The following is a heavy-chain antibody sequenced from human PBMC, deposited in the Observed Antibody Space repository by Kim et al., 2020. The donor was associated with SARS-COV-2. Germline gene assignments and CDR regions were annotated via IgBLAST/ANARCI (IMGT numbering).Heavy chain of an antibody. J-gene: IGHJ5*02. Sequence: STPSLKSRVTISVDTSKTQFPRGLSSVTAADTAVYYCARASSWRYNWFDPWGQGTLVTVSS. CDR3: ARASSWRYNWFDP. D-gene: IGHD6-13*01. V-gene: IGHV4-31*02.